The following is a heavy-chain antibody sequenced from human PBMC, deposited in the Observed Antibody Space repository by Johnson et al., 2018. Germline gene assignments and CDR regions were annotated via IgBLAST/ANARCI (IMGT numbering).Heavy chain of an antibody. Sequence: VQLLESGGGVVQPGRSLRLSCAASGFTFSSYGMHWVRQAPGKGLEWVAVIWYDGSNKYYADSVKGRVTISRDNSKNTRYLQMNSLRAGDTAVYYCAGEAPWPAAMPTYGMDVWGQGTTVTVSS. D-gene: IGHD2-2*01. CDR3: AGEAPWPAAMPTYGMDV. CDR1: GFTFSSYG. CDR2: IWYDGSNK. J-gene: IGHJ6*02. V-gene: IGHV3-33*01.